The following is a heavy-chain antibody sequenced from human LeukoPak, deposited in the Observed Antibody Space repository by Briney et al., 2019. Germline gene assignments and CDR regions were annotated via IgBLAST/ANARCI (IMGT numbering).Heavy chain of an antibody. Sequence: GGSLRLSCAASGFTFSSYAMSWVRQAPGKGLEWVSAISGSGGSTYYADSVKGRFTISRDNSKNTLYLQMNSLRAEDTAVYYCAKAWMTYYYDSSGSNSTPKRYLYYYYGMDVWGQGTTVTVSS. CDR3: AKAWMTYYYDSSGSNSTPKRYLYYYYGMDV. CDR2: ISGSGGST. D-gene: IGHD3-22*01. J-gene: IGHJ6*02. V-gene: IGHV3-23*01. CDR1: GFTFSSYA.